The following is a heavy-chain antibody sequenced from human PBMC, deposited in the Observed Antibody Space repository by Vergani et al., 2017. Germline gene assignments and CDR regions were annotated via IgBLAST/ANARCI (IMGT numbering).Heavy chain of an antibody. CDR1: GGSISSYY. V-gene: IGHV4-59*01. D-gene: IGHD3-10*02. Sequence: QVQLQESGPGLVKPSETLSLTCTVSGGSISSYYWSWIRQPPGKGLEWIGYIYYSGSTNYNPSLKSRVTISVDTSENQFSLKLSSVTAADTAVYYCARMFGGAFDIWGQGTMVTVSS. J-gene: IGHJ3*02. CDR3: ARMFGGAFDI. CDR2: IYYSGST.